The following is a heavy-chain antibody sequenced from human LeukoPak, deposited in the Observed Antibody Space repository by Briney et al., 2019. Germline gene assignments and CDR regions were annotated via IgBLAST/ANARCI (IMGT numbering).Heavy chain of an antibody. CDR3: ARTFLGYCSSTSCGAFDI. V-gene: IGHV1-46*03. Sequence: ASVKVSCKASGYTFTSYYMHWVRQAPGQGLEWMGIINPSGGSTSYAQKFQGRVTMTRGTSTSTVYMELSSLRSEDTAVYYCARTFLGYCSSTSCGAFDIWGQGTMVTVSS. CDR2: INPSGGST. CDR1: GYTFTSYY. J-gene: IGHJ3*02. D-gene: IGHD2-2*01.